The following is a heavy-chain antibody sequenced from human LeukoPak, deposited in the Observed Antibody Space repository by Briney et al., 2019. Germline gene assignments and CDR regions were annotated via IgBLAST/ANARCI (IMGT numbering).Heavy chain of an antibody. Sequence: GASVKVSCKVSGYTLTELSMHWVRQAPGKGLEWMGGFDPEDGETIYAQKFQGRVTMTEDTSTDTAYMELSSLRSEDTAVYYCATEAPGSGSYSFYVYWGQGTLVTVSS. D-gene: IGHD1-26*01. V-gene: IGHV1-24*01. J-gene: IGHJ4*02. CDR2: FDPEDGET. CDR3: ATEAPGSGSYSFYVY. CDR1: GYTLTELS.